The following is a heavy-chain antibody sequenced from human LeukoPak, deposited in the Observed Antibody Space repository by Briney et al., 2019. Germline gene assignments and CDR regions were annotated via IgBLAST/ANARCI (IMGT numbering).Heavy chain of an antibody. CDR2: IYPGDSDT. D-gene: IGHD6-19*01. V-gene: IGHV5-51*01. J-gene: IGHJ6*02. Sequence: GESLKISCKGSGYSFTSYYIGWVRQMPGKGLEWMGIIYPGDSDTRYSPSFQGQVTISADKSISTAYLQWSSLKASDTAMYYCASQGVAGTYYYGMDVWGQGTTVTVSS. CDR3: ASQGVAGTYYYGMDV. CDR1: GYSFTSYY.